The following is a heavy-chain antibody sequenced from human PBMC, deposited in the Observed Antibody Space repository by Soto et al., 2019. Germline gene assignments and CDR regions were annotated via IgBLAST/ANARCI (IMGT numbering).Heavy chain of an antibody. D-gene: IGHD5-12*01. CDR1: GGSVSNNNW. V-gene: IGHV4-4*02. CDR2: IHHRGIT. J-gene: IGHJ4*02. CDR3: TKNSAYAIDY. Sequence: SETLSLTCDVSGGSVSNNNWWSWVRQSPVEGLEWIGEIHHRGITNYNPSLKSRVTISVDKSENQFFLKLSSVTAADTAVYYCTKNSAYAIDYWGQGALVTVS.